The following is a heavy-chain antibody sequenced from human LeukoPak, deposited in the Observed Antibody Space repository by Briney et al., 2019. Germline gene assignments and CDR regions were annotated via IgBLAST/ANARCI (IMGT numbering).Heavy chain of an antibody. J-gene: IGHJ4*02. V-gene: IGHV4-59*08. CDR2: IYYSGST. CDR3: ARKHSSGWYYFDY. CDR1: GGSISSYY. D-gene: IGHD6-19*01. Sequence: PSETLSLTCTVSGGSISSYYWSWIRQPPGKGLEWIGYIYYSGSTNYNPSLMSRVTISVDTSKNQFSLKLSSVTAADTAVYYCARKHSSGWYYFDYWGQGTLVTVSS.